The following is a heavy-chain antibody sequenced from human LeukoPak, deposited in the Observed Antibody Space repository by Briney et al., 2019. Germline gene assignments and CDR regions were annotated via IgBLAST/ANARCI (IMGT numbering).Heavy chain of an antibody. CDR2: ISSNGGST. CDR1: GFSFSSYG. D-gene: IGHD2-15*01. V-gene: IGHV3-64*01. CDR3: ARGYCSGGSCRARYFDY. Sequence: PGGSLRLSCAGSGFSFSSYGMHWVRQAPGKGLEYVSAISSNGGSTYYANSVKGRFTISRDNSKNTLYLQMGSLRAEDMAVYYCARGYCSGGSCRARYFDYWGQGTLVTVSS. J-gene: IGHJ4*02.